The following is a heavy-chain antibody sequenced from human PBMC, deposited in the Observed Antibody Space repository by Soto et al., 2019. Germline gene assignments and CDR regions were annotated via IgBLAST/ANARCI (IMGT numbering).Heavy chain of an antibody. D-gene: IGHD2-2*02. J-gene: IGHJ6*02. CDR2: ISGSGGTT. Sequence: EVQLLESGGGLVQPGGSLRLSCAASGFTFSSYAMTWVRQAPGKGLEWVSTISGSGGTTYYADSVRGRFTIPRDNAKNTLYLQMNTLRDEDTALYSCTRYCPTASCYIRYGMDVWGQGTTVTVSS. CDR1: GFTFSSYA. V-gene: IGHV3-23*01. CDR3: TRYCPTASCYIRYGMDV.